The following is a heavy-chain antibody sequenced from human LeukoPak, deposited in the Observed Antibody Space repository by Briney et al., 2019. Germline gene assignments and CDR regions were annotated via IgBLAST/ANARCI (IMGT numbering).Heavy chain of an antibody. V-gene: IGHV1-2*02. D-gene: IGHD7-27*01. Sequence: GASVKVSCKASGYTFTGYYMHWVRQAPGQGLEWMGWINPNSGGTNYAQKFQGRVTMTRDTSISTAYMELSRLRSDDTAVCYCAREKGTYWGLDYYYGIDVWGQGTTVTVSS. J-gene: IGHJ6*02. CDR1: GYTFTGYY. CDR2: INPNSGGT. CDR3: AREKGTYWGLDYYYGIDV.